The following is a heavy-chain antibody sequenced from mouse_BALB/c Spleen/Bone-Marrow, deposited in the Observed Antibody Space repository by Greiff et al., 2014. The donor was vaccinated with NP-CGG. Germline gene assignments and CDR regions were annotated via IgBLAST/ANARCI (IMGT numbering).Heavy chain of an antibody. Sequence: VQLQQSGAELVKPGASVKLSCTASGFNIKDTYMHWVKQRPEQGLEWIGRIDPANGNTEYDPKFRGKATITADTSSNTAYLQLSSLTSEDTAVYYCARNGNYGAWFAYWGQGTLVTVSA. D-gene: IGHD2-1*01. CDR1: GFNIKDTY. CDR3: ARNGNYGAWFAY. V-gene: IGHV14-3*02. CDR2: IDPANGNT. J-gene: IGHJ3*01.